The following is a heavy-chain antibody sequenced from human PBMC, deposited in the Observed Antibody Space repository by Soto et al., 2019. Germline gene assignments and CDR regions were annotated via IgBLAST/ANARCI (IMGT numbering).Heavy chain of an antibody. Sequence: ASVKVSCKASGYTFTSYGISWVRQAPGQGLEWMGWISAYNGNTNYAQKLQGRVTMTTDTSTSTAYMELRSLRSDDTAVYYCARDFVVVAATGYYYYYYMDVWGKGTTVTVSS. CDR2: ISAYNGNT. CDR1: GYTFTSYG. J-gene: IGHJ6*03. CDR3: ARDFVVVAATGYYYYYYMDV. V-gene: IGHV1-18*01. D-gene: IGHD2-15*01.